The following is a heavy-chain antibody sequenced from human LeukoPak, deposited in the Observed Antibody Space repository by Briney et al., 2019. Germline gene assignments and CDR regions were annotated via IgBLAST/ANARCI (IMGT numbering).Heavy chain of an antibody. V-gene: IGHV4-39*01. D-gene: IGHD1-26*01. Sequence: SETLSLTCTVSGGSISASSYFWGWIRQPPGKGLEWIGSIYYSGSTYYNPSLKSRVTISVDTSKDQFSLKLSSVTAADTAVYYCASVRSGSHYFDYRGQGTLVTVSS. CDR2: IYYSGST. CDR3: ASVRSGSHYFDY. CDR1: GGSISASSYF. J-gene: IGHJ4*02.